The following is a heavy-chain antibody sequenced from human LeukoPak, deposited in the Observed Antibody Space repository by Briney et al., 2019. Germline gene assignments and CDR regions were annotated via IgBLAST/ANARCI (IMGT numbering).Heavy chain of an antibody. CDR2: IYYSGST. CDR3: ASSRDRIHYAAFDY. V-gene: IGHV4-31*03. CDR1: GGSISSGGYY. J-gene: IGHJ4*02. D-gene: IGHD4-17*01. Sequence: TLSLTCTVSGGSISSGGYYWRWIRQHPGKGLEWIGYIYYSGSTYYNPSLKSRVTISVDTSKNQFSLKLSPVTAADTAVYYCASSRDRIHYAAFDYWGQGTLVTVSS.